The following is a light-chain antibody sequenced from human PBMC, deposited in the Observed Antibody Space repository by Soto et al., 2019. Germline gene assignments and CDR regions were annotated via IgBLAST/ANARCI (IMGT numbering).Light chain of an antibody. J-gene: IGLJ1*01. Sequence: QSVLSQPPSASGSPGQSVTISRTGTSSDVGGYNFVSWYQQHPGRAPRLLIYEVSRRPSGVSNRFSGSKSGDTASLTISGLQAEDEADYYCYSYRGYYTRVFGTGTKVTVL. V-gene: IGLV2-14*01. CDR3: YSYRGYYTRV. CDR1: SSDVGGYNF. CDR2: EVS.